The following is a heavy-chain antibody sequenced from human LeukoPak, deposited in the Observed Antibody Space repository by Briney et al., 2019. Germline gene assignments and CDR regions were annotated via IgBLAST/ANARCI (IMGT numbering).Heavy chain of an antibody. Sequence: GESLKISCKGSGYSFTGYWIGWVRPMPGKGLEWMGIIYPGDSDTRYSPSFQGQVIISADKSISTAYLQWSSLKASDTAMYYCARSLRYDILTGYDYSYGMDVWGKGTTVTVSS. CDR3: ARSLRYDILTGYDYSYGMDV. D-gene: IGHD3-9*01. CDR2: IYPGDSDT. J-gene: IGHJ6*04. CDR1: GYSFTGYW. V-gene: IGHV5-51*01.